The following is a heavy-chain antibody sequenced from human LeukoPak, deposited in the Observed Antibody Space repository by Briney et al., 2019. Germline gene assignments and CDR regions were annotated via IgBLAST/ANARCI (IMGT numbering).Heavy chain of an antibody. CDR1: GYTFTSYG. CDR3: ARDFGIGSGPAGFDY. J-gene: IGHJ4*02. CDR2: ISAYNGNT. D-gene: IGHD2-15*01. Sequence: ASVKVSCKASGYTFTSYGISWVRQAPGQGLEWMGWISAYNGNTNYAQKLQGRVTMTTDTSTSTAYMELRSLRSDDPAVYYCARDFGIGSGPAGFDYWGQGTLVTVSS. V-gene: IGHV1-18*01.